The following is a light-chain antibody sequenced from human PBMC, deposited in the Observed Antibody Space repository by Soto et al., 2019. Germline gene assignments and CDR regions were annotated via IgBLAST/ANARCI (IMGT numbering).Light chain of an antibody. CDR3: SSYTTSVTYV. J-gene: IGLJ1*01. CDR2: DVS. CDR1: SSDVGAYNS. Sequence: QSALTQPASVSGSPGQSITISCTGTSSDVGAYNSVSWCQQHPGKAPKLIIYDVSTRPSGISDRFSGSKSGNTASLTISGLQAEDESDYYCSSYTTSVTYVFGTGTKVTVL. V-gene: IGLV2-14*01.